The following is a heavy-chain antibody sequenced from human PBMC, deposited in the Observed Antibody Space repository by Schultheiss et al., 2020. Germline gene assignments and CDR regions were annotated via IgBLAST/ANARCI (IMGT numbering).Heavy chain of an antibody. CDR3: ARGTKTYYDILTGYYAPYYFDY. Sequence: SETLSLTCTVSGGSISSSSYYWGWIRQPPGKGLEWIGEINHSGSTYYNPSLKSRVTISVDTSKNQFSLKLTSVTAADTAVYYCARGTKTYYDILTGYYAPYYFDYWGQGTLVTVSS. CDR1: GGSISSSSYY. D-gene: IGHD3-9*01. CDR2: INHSGST. J-gene: IGHJ4*02. V-gene: IGHV4-39*01.